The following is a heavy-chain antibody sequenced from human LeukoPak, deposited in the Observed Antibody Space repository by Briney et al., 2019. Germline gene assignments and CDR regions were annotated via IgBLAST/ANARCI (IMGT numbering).Heavy chain of an antibody. CDR2: ISAYNGNT. D-gene: IGHD3-16*02. J-gene: IGHJ1*01. CDR3: ARTLRLGELSFEYFQH. V-gene: IGHV1-18*04. Sequence: ASVKVSCKASGYTFTGYYMHWVRQAPGQGLEWMGWISAYNGNTNYAQKLQGRVTMTTDTSTSTAYMELRSLRSDDTAVYYRARTLRLGELSFEYFQHWGQGTLVTVSS. CDR1: GYTFTGYY.